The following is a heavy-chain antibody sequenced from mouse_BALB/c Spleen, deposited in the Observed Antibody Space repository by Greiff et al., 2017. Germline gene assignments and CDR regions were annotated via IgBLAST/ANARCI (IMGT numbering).Heavy chain of an antibody. D-gene: IGHD1-1*01. CDR1: GFTFSSYY. V-gene: IGHV5-6-2*01. J-gene: IGHJ4*01. CDR2: INSNGGST. Sequence: EVQGVESGGGLVKLGGSLKLSCAASGFTFSSYYMSWVRQTPEKRLELVAAINSNGGSTYYPDTVKGRFTISRDNAKNTLYLQMSSLKSEDTALYYCARRAGPYGSSYAMDYWGQGTSVTVSS. CDR3: ARRAGPYGSSYAMDY.